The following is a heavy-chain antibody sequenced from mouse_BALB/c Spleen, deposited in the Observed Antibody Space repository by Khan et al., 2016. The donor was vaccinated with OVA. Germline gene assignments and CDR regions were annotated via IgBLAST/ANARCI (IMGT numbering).Heavy chain of an antibody. CDR2: INPGSGGT. CDR3: ARRDYAIDY. Sequence: VQLQESGAELVRPGTSVKVSCKASGYAFTNYLIEWVKQRPGQGLEWIGVINPGSGGTNYNEKFKGKATLTADKSSSTAYMQLSSLTSDDSAVYFCARRDYAIDYWGQGTSVTGSS. J-gene: IGHJ4*01. V-gene: IGHV1-54*01. CDR1: GYAFTNYL.